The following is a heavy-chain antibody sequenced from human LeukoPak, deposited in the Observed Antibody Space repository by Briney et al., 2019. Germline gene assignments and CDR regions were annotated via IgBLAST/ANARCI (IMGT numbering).Heavy chain of an antibody. CDR1: GYTFTSYD. CDR3: ARGTYYYDSSGYYPS. Sequence: ASVKVSCKASGYTFTSYDINWVRQATGQGLGWMGWMNPNSGNTGYAQKFQGRVTMTRNTSISTAYMELSSLRSEDTAVYYCARGTYYYDSSGYYPSWGQGTLVTVSS. CDR2: MNPNSGNT. D-gene: IGHD3-22*01. J-gene: IGHJ5*02. V-gene: IGHV1-8*01.